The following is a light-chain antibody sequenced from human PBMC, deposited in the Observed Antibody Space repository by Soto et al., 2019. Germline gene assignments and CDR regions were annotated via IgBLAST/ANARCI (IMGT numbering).Light chain of an antibody. CDR3: QHRSNWPLT. CDR2: DAS. CDR1: QSVSSY. V-gene: IGKV3-11*01. Sequence: EIVLTQSPATLSLSPGERSTLSFRASQSVSSYLAWYQQKPGQAPRLLIYDASNRATGIPARFSGSGSGTDFTLTISSLEPEDFAVYYCQHRSNWPLTFGGGTKVDIK. J-gene: IGKJ4*01.